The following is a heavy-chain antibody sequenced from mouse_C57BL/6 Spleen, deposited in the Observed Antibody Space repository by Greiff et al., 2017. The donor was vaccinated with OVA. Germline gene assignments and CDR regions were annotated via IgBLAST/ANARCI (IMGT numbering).Heavy chain of an antibody. CDR3: AKNVDVPDFGY. J-gene: IGHJ2*01. CDR1: GYTFTGYW. Sequence: QVQLQQPGAELVKPGASVKMSCKASGYTFTGYWITWVKQRPGQGLEWIGDIYPGSGSTNYNEKFKSKATLTVDTSSSTAYMQLSSQTSADYAVECCAKNVDVPDFGYWGKGTTLTVSS. V-gene: IGHV1-55*01. CDR2: IYPGSGST.